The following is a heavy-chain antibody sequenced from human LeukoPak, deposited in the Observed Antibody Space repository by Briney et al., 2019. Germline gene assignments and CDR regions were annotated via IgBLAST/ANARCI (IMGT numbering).Heavy chain of an antibody. V-gene: IGHV4-39*01. CDR2: IYYSGST. D-gene: IGHD3-22*01. CDR1: GGSISSSSYY. CDR3: ARGYYYDSSGHFDY. Sequence: SEALSLTCTVSGGSISSSSYYWGWIRKPPGKGLEWIGSIYYSGSTYYNPSLKSRVTISVDTSKNQFSLKLSSVTAADTAVYYCARGYYYDSSGHFDYWGQGTLVTVSS. J-gene: IGHJ4*02.